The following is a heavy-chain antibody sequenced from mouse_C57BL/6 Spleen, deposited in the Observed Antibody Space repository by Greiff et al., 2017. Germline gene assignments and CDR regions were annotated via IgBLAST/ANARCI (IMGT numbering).Heavy chain of an antibody. CDR3: ARSLPKDSSTAY. CDR1: GYTFTSYW. V-gene: IGHV1-64*01. J-gene: IGHJ3*01. D-gene: IGHD1-3*01. Sequence: QVQLQQPGAELVKPGASVKLSCKASGYTFTSYWMHWVKQRPGQGLEWIGMIHPNSGSTNYNEKFKSKATLTVDKSSSTAYMQLSSLTSEDSAVYYCARSLPKDSSTAYWGQGTLVTVSA. CDR2: IHPNSGST.